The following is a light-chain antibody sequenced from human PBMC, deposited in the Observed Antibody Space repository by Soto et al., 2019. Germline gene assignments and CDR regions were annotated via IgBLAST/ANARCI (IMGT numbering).Light chain of an antibody. Sequence: QSALTQPPSASGSPGQSVTISCIGTACDIGRDNYVSWYQHHPGKAPKLIIYEVTKRPSGVPELFAVSKSGNTASLTVAGLQADDEAYYYCNSDVSIKNYVFGTGTKLTVL. CDR1: ACDIGRDNY. CDR2: EVT. V-gene: IGLV2-8*01. CDR3: NSDVSIKNYV. J-gene: IGLJ1*01.